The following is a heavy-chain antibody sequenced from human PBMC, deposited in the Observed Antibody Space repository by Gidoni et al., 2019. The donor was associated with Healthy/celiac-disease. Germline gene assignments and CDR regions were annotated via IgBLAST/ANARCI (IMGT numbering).Heavy chain of an antibody. CDR2: ISGSGGST. D-gene: IGHD2-2*01. CDR3: AKDRDIVVVPAALDY. Sequence: EVQLLESGGGLVQPGGSLRLSCSASGFPFISYAMSWVRQAPGKGLEWVSAISGSGGSTYYADSVKGRFTISRVNSKNTLYLQMNSLRAEDTAVYYCAKDRDIVVVPAALDYWGQGTLVTVSS. CDR1: GFPFISYA. J-gene: IGHJ4*02. V-gene: IGHV3-23*01.